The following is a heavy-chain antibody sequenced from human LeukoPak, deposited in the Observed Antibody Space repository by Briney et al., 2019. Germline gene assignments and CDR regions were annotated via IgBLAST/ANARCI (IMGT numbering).Heavy chain of an antibody. CDR3: ARRDSGSYGFDI. Sequence: GESLKISCKGSGYRFTNYRISWVRQMPGKGRGWMGIIYPGDSDTKYSSSSQAQVTISADKSLSTAYLQWSSLKASDTAMYYCARRDSGSYGFDIWGQGTVVTVSS. V-gene: IGHV5-51*01. D-gene: IGHD1-26*01. CDR2: IYPGDSDT. CDR1: GYRFTNYR. J-gene: IGHJ3*02.